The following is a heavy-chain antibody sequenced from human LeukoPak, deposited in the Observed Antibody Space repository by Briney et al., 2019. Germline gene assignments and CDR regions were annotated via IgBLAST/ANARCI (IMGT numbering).Heavy chain of an antibody. CDR1: GFTFSSNY. CDR2: IYSGGST. V-gene: IGHV3-53*01. CDR3: AREIAAYDSSGYYNLGY. Sequence: PGGSLRLSCAASGFTFSSNYMSWVRQAPGKGLEWVSVIYSGGSTYYADSVKGRFTISRDNSKNTLYLQMNSLRAEDTALYYCAREIAAYDSSGYYNLGYWGQGTLVTVSS. J-gene: IGHJ4*02. D-gene: IGHD3-22*01.